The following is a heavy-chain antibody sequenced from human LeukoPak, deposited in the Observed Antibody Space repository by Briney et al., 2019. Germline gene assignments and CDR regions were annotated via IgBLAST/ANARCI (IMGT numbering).Heavy chain of an antibody. V-gene: IGHV4-39*01. D-gene: IGHD3-3*01. Sequence: PSETLSLTCTVSGGSISSSSYYWGWIRQPPGKGLEWIGSIYHSGSTYYNPSLKSRVTISVDTSKNQFSLKLSSVTAADTAVYYCARQTLRFLEWLLGQDFDYWGQGTLVTVSS. CDR1: GGSISSSSYY. CDR2: IYHSGST. J-gene: IGHJ4*02. CDR3: ARQTLRFLEWLLGQDFDY.